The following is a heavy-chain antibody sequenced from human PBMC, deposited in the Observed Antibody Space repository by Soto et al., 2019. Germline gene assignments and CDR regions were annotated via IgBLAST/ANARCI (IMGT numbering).Heavy chain of an antibody. Sequence: EVQLLESGGGLVQPGGSLRLSCAASGFTFSTYAMSWGRQAPGKGLEWVSTLSGSGGNTFYADSVKGRFTISRDNSKNTLFLQMNALRAEDPAVYYCAKDLETSPYVSDYGLDVWGQGPTFTGSS. CDR2: LSGSGGNT. J-gene: IGHJ6*02. CDR1: GFTFSTYA. D-gene: IGHD3-10*01. CDR3: AKDLETSPYVSDYGLDV. V-gene: IGHV3-23*01.